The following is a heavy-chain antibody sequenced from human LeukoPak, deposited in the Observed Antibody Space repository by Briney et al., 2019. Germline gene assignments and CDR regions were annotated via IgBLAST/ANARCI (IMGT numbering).Heavy chain of an antibody. CDR1: GFTFSSYW. J-gene: IGHJ4*02. D-gene: IGHD3-9*01. V-gene: IGHV3-7*01. CDR3: ARAPLYYDILTGSYYFDY. Sequence: PGGSLRLSCAASGFTFSSYWMSWVRQAPGKGLEWVANIKQDGSEKYYVDSVKGRFTISRDNAKNSLYLQMNSLRAEDTAVYYCARAPLYYDILTGSYYFDYWGQGTLVTVSS. CDR2: IKQDGSEK.